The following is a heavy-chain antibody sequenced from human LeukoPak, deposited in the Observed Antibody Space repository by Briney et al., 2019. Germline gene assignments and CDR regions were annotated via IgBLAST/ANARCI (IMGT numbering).Heavy chain of an antibody. V-gene: IGHV4-59*01. Sequence: SETLSLTCTVSGGSISSYYWSWIRQPPGKGLEWIGYIYYSGSTNYNPSLKSRVTISVDTSKNQFSLKLCSVTAADTAVYYCARGIAAAGFNWFDPWGQGTLVTVSS. D-gene: IGHD6-13*01. CDR2: IYYSGST. J-gene: IGHJ5*02. CDR1: GGSISSYY. CDR3: ARGIAAAGFNWFDP.